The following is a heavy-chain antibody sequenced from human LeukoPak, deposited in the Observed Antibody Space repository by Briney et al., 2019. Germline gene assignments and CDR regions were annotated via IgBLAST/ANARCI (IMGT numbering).Heavy chain of an antibody. CDR1: GFSFSSYT. J-gene: IGHJ4*02. V-gene: IGHV3-7*01. CDR2: IKQDGSEK. CDR3: ARGRADFGY. Sequence: GGSLRLSCSASGFSFSSYTMNWVRQAPGKGLEWVANIKQDGSEKYYVDSVKGRFTISRDNAKNPLYLQMNSLRAEDTAVYYCARGRADFGYWGQGTLVTVSS.